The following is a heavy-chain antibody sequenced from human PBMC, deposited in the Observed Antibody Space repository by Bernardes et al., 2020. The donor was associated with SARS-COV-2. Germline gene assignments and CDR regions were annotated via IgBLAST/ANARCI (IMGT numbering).Heavy chain of an antibody. Sequence: GGSLRLSCAASGFTFSSSAMSWVRQAPGPGLEWVSGISCTGSSTDYVDSVKGRFTISRDNSKNTVYLQMNSLRAEDTAVYYCTSFSDDNGGSSVISDYWGRGTLVTVSS. J-gene: IGHJ4*02. CDR1: GFTFSSSA. CDR2: ISCTGSST. D-gene: IGHD4-17*01. V-gene: IGHV3-23*01. CDR3: TSFSDDNGGSSVISDY.